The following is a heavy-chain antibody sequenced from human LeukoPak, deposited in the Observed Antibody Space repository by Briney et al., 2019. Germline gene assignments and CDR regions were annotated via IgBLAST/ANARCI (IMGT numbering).Heavy chain of an antibody. D-gene: IGHD4-23*01. CDR1: GFTFSTYA. Sequence: GGSLRLSCAVFGFTFSTYAIHWVRQAPGKGLEWVAVISYDGTKRYYADSVKGRLTISRDNSKNTLSLQMNSLRAEDTAVYYCARSEGDYGGNSLLDFDYWGQGTLVTVSS. V-gene: IGHV3-30*04. CDR2: ISYDGTKR. J-gene: IGHJ4*02. CDR3: ARSEGDYGGNSLLDFDY.